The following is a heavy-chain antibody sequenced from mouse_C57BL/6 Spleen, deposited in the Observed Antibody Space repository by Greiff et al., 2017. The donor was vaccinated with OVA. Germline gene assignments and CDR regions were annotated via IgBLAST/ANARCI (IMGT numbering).Heavy chain of an antibody. Sequence: DVKLVESGGGLVQPKGSLKLSCAASGFSFNTYAMNWVRQAPGKGLEWVARIRSKSNNYATYYADSVKDRFTISRDDSESMLYLQMNNLKTEDTAMYYCVRHEDYYGSPWYFDVWGTGTTVTVSS. CDR3: VRHEDYYGSPWYFDV. J-gene: IGHJ1*03. V-gene: IGHV10-1*01. CDR1: GFSFNTYA. CDR2: IRSKSNNYAT. D-gene: IGHD1-1*01.